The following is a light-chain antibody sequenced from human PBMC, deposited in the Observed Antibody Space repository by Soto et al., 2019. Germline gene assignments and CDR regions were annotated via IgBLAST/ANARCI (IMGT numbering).Light chain of an antibody. CDR3: QQYNSYSQT. Sequence: DIQMTQSPSTLSASVGDRVTITCRASQSISSWLAWYQQKPGKAPKLLIYKASSIESGVPSRFSGSGYGTEFTLTISSLQPDDFATYYCQQYNSYSQTFGQGTKVEIK. J-gene: IGKJ1*01. V-gene: IGKV1-5*03. CDR1: QSISSW. CDR2: KAS.